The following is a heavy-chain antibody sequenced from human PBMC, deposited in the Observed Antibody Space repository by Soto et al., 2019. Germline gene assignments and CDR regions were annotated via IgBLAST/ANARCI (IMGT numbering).Heavy chain of an antibody. D-gene: IGHD5-12*01. V-gene: IGHV3-23*01. CDR1: GFSFRSYA. J-gene: IGHJ4*02. CDR2: ISGSGGST. CDR3: AKTSGDSGYDSADY. Sequence: EVQLLGSGGGLVQPRGSLSVSCAASGFSFRSYAMSWVRQAPGKGLEWVSAISGSGGSTYYADSVKGRFTISRDNSKNTLYLQMNCLRAEDTAVYYCAKTSGDSGYDSADYWGQGTLVTVSS.